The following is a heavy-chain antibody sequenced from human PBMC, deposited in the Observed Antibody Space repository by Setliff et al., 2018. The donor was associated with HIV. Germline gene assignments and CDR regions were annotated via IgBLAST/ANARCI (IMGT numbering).Heavy chain of an antibody. V-gene: IGHV4-39*01. D-gene: IGHD3-22*01. Sequence: PSETLSLTCTVSGGSISSSSYYWGWIRQSPGKGLEWIGSIYYSGSIYYNPSLKSRVTISVDTSKNQFSLKPSSVTAADTAVYYCAVGSSGYPFDYWGQGSLVTVSS. CDR2: IYYSGSI. CDR1: GGSISSSSYY. J-gene: IGHJ4*02. CDR3: AVGSSGYPFDY.